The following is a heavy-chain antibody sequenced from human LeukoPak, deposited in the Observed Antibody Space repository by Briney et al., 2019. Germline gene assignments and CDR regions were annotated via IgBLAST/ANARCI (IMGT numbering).Heavy chain of an antibody. CDR2: ISSSGSTI. V-gene: IGHV3-48*03. D-gene: IGHD4-17*01. Sequence: VGALRLSCAASGVTFSIDEMNWVRETPGEGLERGSYISSSGSTIYYADSVKGRFTISRDNTKNSLYLQMNSLRAEDTAVYYCERVVFGDSLDYWGKGTLVTVSS. CDR3: ERVVFGDSLDY. CDR1: GVTFSIDE. J-gene: IGHJ4*02.